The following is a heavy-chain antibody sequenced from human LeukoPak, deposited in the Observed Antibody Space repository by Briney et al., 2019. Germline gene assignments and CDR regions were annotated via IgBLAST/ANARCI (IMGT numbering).Heavy chain of an antibody. CDR1: GGTFSSYA. CDR3: ARVAYDSDWFDP. V-gene: IGHV1-69*04. Sequence: GASVKVSCKASGGTFSSYAISWVRQAPGQGLEWMGRIIPIFGIANYAQKFQGRVTITADKSTSTAYMELSSLRSEDTAVYYCARVAYDSDWFDPWGQGTLVTVSS. J-gene: IGHJ5*02. CDR2: IIPIFGIA. D-gene: IGHD3-9*01.